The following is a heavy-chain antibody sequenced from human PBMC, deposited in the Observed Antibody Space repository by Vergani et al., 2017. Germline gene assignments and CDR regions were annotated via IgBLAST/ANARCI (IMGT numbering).Heavy chain of an antibody. CDR3: AREGGHSGGWNFDY. V-gene: IGHV3-21*01. CDR1: GFTFSSYS. D-gene: IGHD6-19*01. J-gene: IGHJ4*02. CDR2: ISSSSSYI. Sequence: EVQLVESGGGLVKPGGSLRLSCAASGFTFSSYSMHWVRQAPGKGLEWVSSISSSSSYIYYADSVKGRFTISRDNAKNSLYLQMNSLRAEDTAVYYCAREGGHSGGWNFDYWGQGTLVTVSS.